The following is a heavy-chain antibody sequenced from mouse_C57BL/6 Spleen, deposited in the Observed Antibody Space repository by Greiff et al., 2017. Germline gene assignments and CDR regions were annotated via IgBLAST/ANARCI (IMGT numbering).Heavy chain of an antibody. V-gene: IGHV1-50*01. CDR2: IDPSDSYT. CDR3: ARWGDSGLAYFDV. Sequence: QVQLQQSGAELVKPGASVKLSCKASGYTFTSYWMQWVKQRPGQGLEWIGEIDPSDSYTNYNQKFKGKATLTVDTSSSTAYMQLSSLTSEDSAVYYCARWGDSGLAYFDVWGTGTTVTVSS. J-gene: IGHJ1*03. CDR1: GYTFTSYW. D-gene: IGHD2-13*01.